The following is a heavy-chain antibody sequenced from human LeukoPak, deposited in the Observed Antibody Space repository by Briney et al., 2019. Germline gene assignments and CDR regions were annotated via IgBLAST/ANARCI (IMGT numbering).Heavy chain of an antibody. CDR2: VYYSGST. CDR3: ARGASYSSSWYDGNWFDP. J-gene: IGHJ5*02. CDR1: GGSISSYY. D-gene: IGHD6-13*01. Sequence: SETLSLTCTVSGGSISSYYWSWIRQPPGKGLEWIGYVYYSGSTNYNPSFKSRVTISVDTSKNQFSLKPSSVTAADTAVYYCARGASYSSSWYDGNWFDPWGQGTLVTVSS. V-gene: IGHV4-59*08.